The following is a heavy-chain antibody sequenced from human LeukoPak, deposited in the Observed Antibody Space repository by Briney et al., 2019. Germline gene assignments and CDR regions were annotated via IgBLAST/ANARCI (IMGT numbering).Heavy chain of an antibody. V-gene: IGHV4-34*01. CDR1: GGSFSGYY. CDR3: ARAVNIVGATCHFDY. D-gene: IGHD1-26*01. J-gene: IGHJ4*02. CDR2: INHSGST. Sequence: SETLSLTCAVYGGSFSGYYWSWIRQPPGKGLEWIGEINHSGSTNYNPSLKSRVTISVDTSKNLFSLKLSSVTAADTAVYYCARAVNIVGATCHFDYWGQGTLVTVSS.